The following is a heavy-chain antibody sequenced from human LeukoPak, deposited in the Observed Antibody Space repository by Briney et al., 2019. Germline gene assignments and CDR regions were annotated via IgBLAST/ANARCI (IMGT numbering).Heavy chain of an antibody. CDR3: ARADTYYDFWSGYDSASFDY. CDR2: ISTSVSTI. CDR1: GFTFSSYE. J-gene: IGHJ4*02. V-gene: IGHV3-48*03. D-gene: IGHD3-3*01. Sequence: PGGSLRLFCAASGFTFSSYEMNWVRQAPGKGLEWVSYISTSVSTIYYADSVKGRFTISRDNAKNSLYLQMNSLRAEDTAVYYCARADTYYDFWSGYDSASFDYWGQGTLVTVSS.